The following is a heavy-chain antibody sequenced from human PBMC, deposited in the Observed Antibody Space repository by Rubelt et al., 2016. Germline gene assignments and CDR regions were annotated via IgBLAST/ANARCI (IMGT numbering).Heavy chain of an antibody. CDR1: GFTFSSYG. V-gene: IGHV3-33*01. J-gene: IGHJ3*02. CDR3: ARDFQWGYSSPGDAFDI. D-gene: IGHD6-13*01. CDR2: IWYDGSNQ. Sequence: QVQLVESGGGVVQPGRSLRLSCAASGFTFSSYGMHWVRQAPGKGLEWVAVIWYDGSNQYYADSVKGRFTISRDNSKNTLYLQMNSLRAEDTAVYYCARDFQWGYSSPGDAFDIWGQGTMVTVSS.